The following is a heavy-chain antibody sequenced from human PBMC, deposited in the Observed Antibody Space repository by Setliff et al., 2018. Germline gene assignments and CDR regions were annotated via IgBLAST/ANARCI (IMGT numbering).Heavy chain of an antibody. V-gene: IGHV4-59*12. J-gene: IGHJ4*02. CDR1: GGSISSYY. Sequence: PSETLSLTCTVSGGSISSYYWSWIRQPPGKRLEWIGYIYYSGSTNYNPSLKSRVTISVDTSKNQFSLKLGAVTAADTAVYYRARVPNLWSGYLDYWGQGTLVTVSS. CDR3: ARVPNLWSGYLDY. CDR2: IYYSGST. D-gene: IGHD3-3*01.